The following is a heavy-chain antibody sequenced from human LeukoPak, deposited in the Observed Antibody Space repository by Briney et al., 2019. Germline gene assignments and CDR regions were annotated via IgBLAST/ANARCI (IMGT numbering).Heavy chain of an antibody. Sequence: SLRLSCXXXXFTFSDYYMSWIRQAPGKGLEWVSYISSSGSTIYYADSVKGRFTISRDNAKNSLYLQMNSLRAEDTAVYYCASPPYSSGSYYENYFDYWGQGTLVTVSS. CDR1: XFTFSDYY. J-gene: IGHJ4*02. CDR2: ISSSGSTI. V-gene: IGHV3-11*01. D-gene: IGHD6-19*01. CDR3: ASPPYSSGSYYENYFDY.